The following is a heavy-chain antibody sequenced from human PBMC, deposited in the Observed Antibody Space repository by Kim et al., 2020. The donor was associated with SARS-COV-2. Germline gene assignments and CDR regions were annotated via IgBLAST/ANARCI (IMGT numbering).Heavy chain of an antibody. CDR2: ITATGDSV. CDR1: GFTFSNYA. D-gene: IGHD2-15*01. Sequence: GGSLRLSCAASGFTFSNYAMTWVRQAPGKWLEWVSTITATGDSVNYVDSVKGRFTVSRDNSKNTLSLQMDSLRADDTAIYHCAKVFGGGGHQFDCWGQGALVTVSS. J-gene: IGHJ4*02. CDR3: AKVFGGGGHQFDC. V-gene: IGHV3-23*01.